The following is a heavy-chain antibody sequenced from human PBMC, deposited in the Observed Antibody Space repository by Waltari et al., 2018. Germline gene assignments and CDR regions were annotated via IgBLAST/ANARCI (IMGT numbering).Heavy chain of an antibody. CDR2: ISISDAS. J-gene: IGHJ4*02. V-gene: IGHV3-23*01. CDR3: AKPFYNWDDPLDS. D-gene: IGHD1-20*01. CDR1: EFTFNSYA. Sequence: HLLESGGGLVQPVGSLQLSCGVSEFTFNSYAINWVRRAPGTGLQWLAAISISDASYHADSVKGRFTISRDTSKDTVYLQMNSLRVEDTAVYYCAKPFYNWDDPLDSWGQGTLVTVSS.